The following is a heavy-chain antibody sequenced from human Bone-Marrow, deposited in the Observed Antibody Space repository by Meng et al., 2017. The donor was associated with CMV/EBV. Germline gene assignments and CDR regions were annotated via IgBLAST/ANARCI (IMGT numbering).Heavy chain of an antibody. Sequence: GESLKISCKASGYTFTSYGISWVRQAPGQGLEWMGIINPSGGSTKYEQKFQGRVTMTRDTSTTRVYMELSSLRSEDTAVYYCARGADNSVWSLTMDVWGQGTTVTVSS. V-gene: IGHV1-46*01. CDR2: INPSGGST. CDR3: ARGADNSVWSLTMDV. D-gene: IGHD6-19*01. CDR1: GYTFTSYG. J-gene: IGHJ6*02.